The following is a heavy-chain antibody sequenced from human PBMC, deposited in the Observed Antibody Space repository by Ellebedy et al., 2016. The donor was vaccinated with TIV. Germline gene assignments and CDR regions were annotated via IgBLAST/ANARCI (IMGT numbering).Heavy chain of an antibody. CDR2: IAGNGGTT. Sequence: PGGSLRLSCAASGIRLRSNAMSWVRQAPGKGREWVSTIAGNGGTTYYRDSVKGRFTVSRDTSRNTLYLQMNSLRAEDTAVYYCARGGRADYWGQGTLVTVSS. D-gene: IGHD3-10*01. CDR3: ARGGRADY. V-gene: IGHV3-23*01. J-gene: IGHJ4*02. CDR1: GIRLRSNA.